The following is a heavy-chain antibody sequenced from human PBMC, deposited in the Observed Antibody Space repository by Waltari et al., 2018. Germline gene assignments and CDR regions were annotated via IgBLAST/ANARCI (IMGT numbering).Heavy chain of an antibody. CDR1: GGSISSSY. D-gene: IGHD3-10*01. CDR2: IYYSGST. CDR3: ARGDYGSGRYYLGYYYFDY. Sequence: QGQLQESGPGLVKPSETLSLTCTTSGGSISSSYWSWIRQPPGKGLEWIGYIYYSGSTNYNPSLKSLVTISVDTSKNQFSLKLSSVTAADTAVYYCARGDYGSGRYYLGYYYFDYWGQGTLVTVSS. V-gene: IGHV4-59*01. J-gene: IGHJ4*02.